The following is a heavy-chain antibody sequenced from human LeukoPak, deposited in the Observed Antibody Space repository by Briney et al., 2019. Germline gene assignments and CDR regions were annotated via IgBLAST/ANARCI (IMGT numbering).Heavy chain of an antibody. CDR3: ARDPDSYDFWSGPAFDY. J-gene: IGHJ4*02. Sequence: XSCAASGFTFSDYYMSWIRQAPGKGLEWVSYISSSGSTIYYADSVKGRFTISRDNAKNSPYLQMNSLRAEDTAVYYCARDPDSYDFWSGPAFDYWGQGTLVTVSS. CDR2: ISSSGSTI. D-gene: IGHD3-3*01. V-gene: IGHV3-11*04. CDR1: GFTFSDYY.